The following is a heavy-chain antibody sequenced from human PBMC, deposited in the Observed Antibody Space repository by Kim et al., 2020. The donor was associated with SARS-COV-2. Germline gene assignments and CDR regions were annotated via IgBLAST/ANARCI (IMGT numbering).Heavy chain of an antibody. CDR2: ISSSSSYI. CDR3: ASLYSGYDKFDY. CDR1: GFTFSSYS. J-gene: IGHJ4*02. D-gene: IGHD5-12*01. V-gene: IGHV3-21*01. Sequence: GGSLRLSCAASGFTFSSYSMNWVRQAPGKGLEWVSSISSSSSYIYYADSVKGRFTISRDNAKNSLYLQMNSLRAEDTAVYYCASLYSGYDKFDYWGQGTLVTVSS.